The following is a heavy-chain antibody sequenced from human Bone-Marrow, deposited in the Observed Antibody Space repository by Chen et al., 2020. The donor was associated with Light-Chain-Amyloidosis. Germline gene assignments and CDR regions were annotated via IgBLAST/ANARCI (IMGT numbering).Heavy chain of an antibody. CDR2: INGDGRAT. V-gene: IGHV3-74*02. CDR3: ARSQSGIYDY. CDR1: GFTFSSYW. J-gene: IGHJ4*02. Sequence: EVLLVESGGGLVQPGGSLRLSCAASGFTFSSYWTHWVRQAPGKGLVWVSRINGDGRATNDPDFVKGRCTISRDNAKNTLYLQMNSLRAEDTAVYYCARSQSGIYDYWGQGTLVTVSS. D-gene: IGHD1-1*01.